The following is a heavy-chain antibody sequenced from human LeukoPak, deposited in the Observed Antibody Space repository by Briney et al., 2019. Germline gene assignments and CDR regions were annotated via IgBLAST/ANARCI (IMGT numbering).Heavy chain of an antibody. CDR3: ARDPAYGALDY. CDR2: ISPDGNLK. CDR1: GFTFSGSW. V-gene: IGHV3-7*01. Sequence: PGESLRLSCVASGFTFSGSWMTWVRQAPGRGLQWLGYISPDGNLKSYVDSVKGRFTISRDNARNSVYLQISSLRVEDTSVYYCARDPAYGALDYWGQGTLVAVSS. J-gene: IGHJ4*02. D-gene: IGHD4-17*01.